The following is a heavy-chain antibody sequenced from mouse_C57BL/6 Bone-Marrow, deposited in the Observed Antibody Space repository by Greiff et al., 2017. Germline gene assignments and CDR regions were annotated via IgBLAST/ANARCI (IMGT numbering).Heavy chain of an antibody. CDR1: GYAFTNYL. CDR2: INPGSGGT. V-gene: IGHV1-54*01. J-gene: IGHJ2*01. D-gene: IGHD1-1*01. Sequence: QVQLQQSGAELVRPGTSVKVSCKASGYAFTNYLIEWVKQRPGQGLEWIGVINPGSGGTNYNEKFKCKATLTADKSSSTAYMQLSSLTSEDSAVYFCARFPKYYGSSYGDYWGQGTTLTVSS. CDR3: ARFPKYYGSSYGDY.